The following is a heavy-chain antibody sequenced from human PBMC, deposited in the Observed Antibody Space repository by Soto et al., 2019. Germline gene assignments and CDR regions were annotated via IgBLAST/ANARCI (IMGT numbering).Heavy chain of an antibody. V-gene: IGHV3-7*01. CDR1: GFTFSSYW. Sequence: GGSLRLSCAASGFTFSSYWMSWVRQAPGKGLEWVANIKQDGSEKYYVDSVKGRFTISRDNAKNSLYLQMNSLRAEDTAVYYCESGGSSAAAEAYFDYWGQGTLVTVSS. CDR2: IKQDGSEK. D-gene: IGHD6-13*01. J-gene: IGHJ4*02. CDR3: ESGGSSAAAEAYFDY.